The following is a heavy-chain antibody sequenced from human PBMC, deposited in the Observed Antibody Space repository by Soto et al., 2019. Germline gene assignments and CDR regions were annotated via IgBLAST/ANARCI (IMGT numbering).Heavy chain of an antibody. D-gene: IGHD3-16*01. CDR2: IHSSGAT. V-gene: IGHV4-59*01. CDR1: GVNSY. J-gene: IGHJ6*02. Sequence: LSLTCNVSGVNSYWNWIRQPPGNRLEWIGYIHSSGATNYNPSLKSRVTISLDTSKSQSSLRLNSVTAADTAVYYCARGDLRLSYFAMHVWGQGATVTASS. CDR3: ARGDLRLSYFAMHV.